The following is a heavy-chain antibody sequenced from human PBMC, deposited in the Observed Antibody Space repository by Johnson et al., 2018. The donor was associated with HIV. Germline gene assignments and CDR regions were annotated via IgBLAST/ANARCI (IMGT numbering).Heavy chain of an antibody. V-gene: IGHV3-66*02. CDR2: IYSGGST. J-gene: IGHJ3*02. CDR3: ARVRVVAFDI. D-gene: IGHD2-15*01. Sequence: VQLVESGGGLVQPGGSLRLSCAASGFTVSSDYMTWVRQAPGKGLEWVSIIYSGGSTYYTRSGKGRFTISRDNSKNMLFLQINSLRVEDTAVYYCARVRVVAFDIWGQGTMVTVSS. CDR1: GFTVSSDY.